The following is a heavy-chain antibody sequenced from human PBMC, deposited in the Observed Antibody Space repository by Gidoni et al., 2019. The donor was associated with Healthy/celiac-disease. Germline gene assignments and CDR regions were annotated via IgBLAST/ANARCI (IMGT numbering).Heavy chain of an antibody. CDR1: GFTFSSYS. D-gene: IGHD2-8*01. J-gene: IGHJ4*02. Sequence: EVQLVESGGGLVQPGGSLRLSCAASGFTFSSYSMNWVRQAPGKGLEWVSYISSSSSTIYYADSVKGRFTISRDNAKNSLYLQMNSLRDEDTAVYYCAPELGRLDCTNGVCRTFDYWGQGTLVTVSS. CDR3: APELGRLDCTNGVCRTFDY. V-gene: IGHV3-48*02. CDR2: ISSSSSTI.